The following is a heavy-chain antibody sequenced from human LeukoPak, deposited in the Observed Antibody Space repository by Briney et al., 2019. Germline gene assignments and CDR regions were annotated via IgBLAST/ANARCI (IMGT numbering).Heavy chain of an antibody. CDR2: ISGNGHGT. CDR1: GFSFSSHA. J-gene: IGHJ3*02. D-gene: IGHD2-15*01. V-gene: IGHV3-64*02. CDR3: ARAPKTQGGPQVVYDM. Sequence: GGSLRLSCAASGFSFSSHAMHWVRQAPGKGLEYVSAISGNGHGTWYGDSVKGRFSISRDNSEQMLYLQMGSLRAEDMAVYFCARAPKTQGGPQVVYDMWGRGKMVTVFS.